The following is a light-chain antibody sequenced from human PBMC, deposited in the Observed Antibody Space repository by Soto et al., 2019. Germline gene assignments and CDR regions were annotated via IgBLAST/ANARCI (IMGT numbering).Light chain of an antibody. Sequence: QSVLTQPPSASGTPGQRVTISCSGSSSNIGSNYVFWCQHLPGTAPKLLMYRNNQRPSGVPDRFSGSKSGTSASLAISGLRSEDETDSYCAAWDDSLSGVVFGGGTKLTVL. CDR2: RNN. CDR1: SSNIGSNY. CDR3: AAWDDSLSGVV. J-gene: IGLJ2*01. V-gene: IGLV1-47*01.